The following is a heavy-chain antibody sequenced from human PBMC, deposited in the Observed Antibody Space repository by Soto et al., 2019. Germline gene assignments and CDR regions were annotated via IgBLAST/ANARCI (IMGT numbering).Heavy chain of an antibody. J-gene: IGHJ4*02. D-gene: IGHD3-10*01. CDR1: GGSISSSSYY. CDR2: IYDSGST. Sequence: KSSETLSLTCTVSGGSISSSSYYWGWIRQPPGKGLEWIGSIYDSGSTYYNPSLKSRVTISVDTSKNQFSLKLSSVTAADTAVYYCARLTITMVRGVTLYYFDYWGQGTLVTVSS. CDR3: ARLTITMVRGVTLYYFDY. V-gene: IGHV4-39*01.